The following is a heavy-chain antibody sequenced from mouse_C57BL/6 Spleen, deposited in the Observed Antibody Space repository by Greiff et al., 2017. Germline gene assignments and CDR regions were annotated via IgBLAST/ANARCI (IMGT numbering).Heavy chain of an antibody. CDR1: GYAFSSSW. CDR2: IYPGDGDT. Sequence: QVQLKESGPELVKPGASVKISCKASGYAFSSSWMNWVKQRPGKGLEWIGRIYPGDGDTNYNGKFKGKATLTADKSSSTAYMQLSSLTSEDSAVYFCARDYYGSIYWYFDVWGTGTTVTVSS. J-gene: IGHJ1*03. D-gene: IGHD1-1*01. CDR3: ARDYYGSIYWYFDV. V-gene: IGHV1-82*01.